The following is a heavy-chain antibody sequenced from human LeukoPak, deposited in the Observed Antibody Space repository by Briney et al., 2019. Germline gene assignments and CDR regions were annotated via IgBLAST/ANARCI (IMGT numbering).Heavy chain of an antibody. D-gene: IGHD3-10*01. CDR3: ATQLTRGVRTYMDV. J-gene: IGHJ6*03. Sequence: PGGSLRLSCAASGFTFSSYAMSWVRQAPGKGLEWVSAISGSGGSTYYADSVKGRFTISRDNSKNTLYLQMNSLRAEDTAVYYCATQLTRGVRTYMDVWGKGTTVTVSS. V-gene: IGHV3-23*01. CDR2: ISGSGGST. CDR1: GFTFSSYA.